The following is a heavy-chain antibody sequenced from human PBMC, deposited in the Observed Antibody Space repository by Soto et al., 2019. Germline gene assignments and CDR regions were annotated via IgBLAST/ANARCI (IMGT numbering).Heavy chain of an antibody. CDR3: ARDGGIVVVPAAIWFDP. J-gene: IGHJ5*02. CDR1: GFTFSSYS. Sequence: GGSLRLSCAASGFTFSSYSMNWVRQAPGKGLEWVSSISSSSSYIYYADSVKGRFTISRDNAKNSLYLQMNSLRAEDTAVYYCARDGGIVVVPAAIWFDPWGQGTLVTVSS. CDR2: ISSSSSYI. D-gene: IGHD2-2*01. V-gene: IGHV3-21*01.